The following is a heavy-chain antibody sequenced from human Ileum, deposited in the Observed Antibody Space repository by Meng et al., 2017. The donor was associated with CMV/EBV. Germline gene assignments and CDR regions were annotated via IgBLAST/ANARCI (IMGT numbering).Heavy chain of an antibody. CDR1: GGSIPSGNSS. CDR3: VRQVVAASFDY. V-gene: IGHV4-30-4*08. J-gene: IGHJ4*02. CDR2: IYYSGSP. Sequence: GPSRGKPSPPLSRTCTVSGGSIPSGNSSWSCIRQPPGRGLEWIGYIYYSGSPYYKPSLKSRVTISLDTSKNQFSLNLRSVTATDSAVYYCVRQVVAASFDYWGQGALVTVSS. D-gene: IGHD2-15*01.